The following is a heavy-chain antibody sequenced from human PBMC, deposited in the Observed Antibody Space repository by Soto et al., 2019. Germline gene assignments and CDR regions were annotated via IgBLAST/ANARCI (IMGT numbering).Heavy chain of an antibody. CDR3: ARRLVYGDYGNWYFDL. V-gene: IGHV1-2*02. J-gene: IGHJ2*01. D-gene: IGHD4-17*01. CDR2: INPKTGGT. Sequence: QVQLVQSGAEVKKPGASVKVSCKASGYTFTGYFLHWVRQAPGQGLEWMGWINPKTGGTNFAQKFQGRVAMTRDTSLNTAFMELNRLRSDDAAVYYCARRLVYGDYGNWYFDLWGRGTLVTVSS. CDR1: GYTFTGYF.